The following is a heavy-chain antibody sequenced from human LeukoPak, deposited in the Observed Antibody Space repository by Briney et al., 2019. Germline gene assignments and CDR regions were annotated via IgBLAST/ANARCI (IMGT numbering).Heavy chain of an antibody. CDR2: INHSGST. CDR1: GGSFSGYY. Sequence: SETLSLTCAVYGGSFSGYYWSWIRQPPGKGLEWIGEINHSGSTNYNPSLKSRVTISVDTSKNQFSLKLSSVTAADTAMYYCARDRKVAGGYYYYYGMDVWGQGTTVTVSS. D-gene: IGHD6-19*01. J-gene: IGHJ6*02. CDR3: ARDRKVAGGYYYYYGMDV. V-gene: IGHV4-34*01.